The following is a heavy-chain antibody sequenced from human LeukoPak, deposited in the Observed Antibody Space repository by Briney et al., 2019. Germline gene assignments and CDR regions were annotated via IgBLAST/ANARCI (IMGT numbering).Heavy chain of an antibody. J-gene: IGHJ4*02. D-gene: IGHD3-3*01. CDR3: ARGVPYDSWSGPHYSDY. CDR1: GFTFSSYG. V-gene: IGHV3-30*03. CDR2: ISYDGSNK. Sequence: GGSLRLSCAASGFTFSSYGMHWVRQAPGKGLEWVAVISYDGSNKYYADSVKGRFTISRDSAKNSLYLQMNSLRAEDTAVYYCARGVPYDSWSGPHYSDYWGQGTLVTVSS.